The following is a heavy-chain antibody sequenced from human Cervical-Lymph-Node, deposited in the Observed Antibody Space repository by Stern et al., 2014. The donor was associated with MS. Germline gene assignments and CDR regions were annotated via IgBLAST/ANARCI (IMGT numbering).Heavy chain of an antibody. J-gene: IGHJ5*02. V-gene: IGHV7-4-1*01. CDR3: ARSLPGGYRINWFDP. D-gene: IGHD3-22*01. CDR1: GYTFSLYA. CDR2: IKANTGNA. Sequence: QDQLVQSGSEFKSPGASVKVSCKASGYTFSLYAMNWVRQAPGQGLEWMGRIKANTGNATYAQGFSGRFVFSLDTSVSTAYLHIHSLKAEDTAVYFCARSLPGGYRINWFDPWGQGTLVTVSS.